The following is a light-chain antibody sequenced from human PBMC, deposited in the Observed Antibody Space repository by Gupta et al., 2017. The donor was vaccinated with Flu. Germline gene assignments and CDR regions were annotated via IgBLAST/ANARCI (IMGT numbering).Light chain of an antibody. J-gene: IGKJ5*01. Sequence: EIVLTQSPPTLSLSPGERPTLSCRASQSVSSYLAWYQQKPCQAPRLLIYDASNRATGITARFSGSGSGKDFTLTITSQEPEDFAVYYCHQHTNWPPITFGQGTQVEIK. CDR2: DAS. CDR3: HQHTNWPPIT. CDR1: QSVSSY. V-gene: IGKV3-11*01.